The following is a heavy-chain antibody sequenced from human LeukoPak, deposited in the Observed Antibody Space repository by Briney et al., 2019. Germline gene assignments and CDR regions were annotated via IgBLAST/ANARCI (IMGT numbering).Heavy chain of an antibody. D-gene: IGHD3-22*01. V-gene: IGHV3-7*01. Sequence: GGSLRLSCAASGFTFSSYCMSWVRQAPGKGLEWVANIKEDGSEKYYVDSVKGRFTISRDNAKNSLYLQMNTLRAEDTAVYYCAKDYYDSSGYLDDFDIWGQGTMVTVSS. J-gene: IGHJ3*02. CDR2: IKEDGSEK. CDR3: AKDYYDSSGYLDDFDI. CDR1: GFTFSSYC.